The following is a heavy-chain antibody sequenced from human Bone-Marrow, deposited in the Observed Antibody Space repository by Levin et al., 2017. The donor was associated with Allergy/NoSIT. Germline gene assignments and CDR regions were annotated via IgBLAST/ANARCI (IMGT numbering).Heavy chain of an antibody. CDR1: GFTFDDYA. V-gene: IGHV3-9*01. CDR2: ISWNSGSI. CDR3: ASAARREYYYYGMDV. Sequence: LSLTCAASGFTFDDYAMHWVRQAPGKGLEWVSGISWNSGSIGYADSVKGRFTISRDNAKNSLYLQMNSLRAEDTALYYCASAARREYYYYGMDVWGQGTTVTVSS. J-gene: IGHJ6*02. D-gene: IGHD6-6*01.